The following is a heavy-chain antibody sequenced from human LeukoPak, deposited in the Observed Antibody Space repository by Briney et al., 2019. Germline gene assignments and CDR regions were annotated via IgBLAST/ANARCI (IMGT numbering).Heavy chain of an antibody. CDR2: INNDGRRT. V-gene: IGHV3-74*01. CDR3: ARTGHSSGYYSPDY. D-gene: IGHD3-22*01. J-gene: IGHJ4*02. CDR1: GFTFSNYW. Sequence: PGGSLRLSCAASGFTFSNYWMHWVRQGPGKGLVWVSLINNDGRRTNYADSVKGRFTISRDNAKNTLYLQMNSLRAEDTAVYYRARTGHSSGYYSPDYWGQGTLVTVSS.